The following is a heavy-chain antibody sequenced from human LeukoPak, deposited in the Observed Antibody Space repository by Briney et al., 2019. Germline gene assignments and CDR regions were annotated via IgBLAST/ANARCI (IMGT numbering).Heavy chain of an antibody. D-gene: IGHD2-21*02. J-gene: IGHJ4*02. CDR2: ISYDGHVH. V-gene: IGHV3-30*18. CDR3: AKPYLCSGDCHFDS. Sequence: GGSLRLSCAGSQFTFSSYGMHGVRQAPGKGLEWLAAISYDGHVHYYAESVEGRFTISRDNSNNTVYLQMNSLRAEDTAVYYCAKPYLCSGDCHFDSWGQGTLVTVSS. CDR1: QFTFSSYG.